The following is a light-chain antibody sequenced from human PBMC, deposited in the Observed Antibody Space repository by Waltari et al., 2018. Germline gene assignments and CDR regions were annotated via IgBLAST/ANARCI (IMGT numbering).Light chain of an antibody. V-gene: IGLV2-23*02. CDR1: SCVVGNYHL. CDR3: CSYAGLGIYV. J-gene: IGLJ1*01. Sequence: QSGLTQPASVSGSPGQSITISCTGTSCVVGNYHLVSWYQQYPGKAPKLMVYEVTKRTAGVSDRFSGSKSGNTASLTICGLQSEDEADYYCCSYAGLGIYVFGTETKVTVL. CDR2: EVT.